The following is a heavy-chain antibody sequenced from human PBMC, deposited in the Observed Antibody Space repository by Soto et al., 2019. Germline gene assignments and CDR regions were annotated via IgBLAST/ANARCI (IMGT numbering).Heavy chain of an antibody. CDR2: INAGNGNT. V-gene: IGHV1-3*01. CDR3: AIAGFTVAGTRVFDY. D-gene: IGHD6-19*01. J-gene: IGHJ4*02. Sequence: GASVKVSCKASGYTFTSYAMHWVRQAPGQRLEWMGWINAGNGNTKYSQKFQGRVTITRDTSASTAYMELGSLRSEDTAVYYCAIAGFTVAGTRVFDYWGQGTLVTVS. CDR1: GYTFTSYA.